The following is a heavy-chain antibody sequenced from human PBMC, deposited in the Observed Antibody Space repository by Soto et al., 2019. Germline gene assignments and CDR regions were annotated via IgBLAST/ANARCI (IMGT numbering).Heavy chain of an antibody. V-gene: IGHV1-18*01. CDR3: ARGPDPTYSDY. J-gene: IGHJ4*02. CDR1: GYTFTNYG. Sequence: QVQVVQSGAEVKKPGASVKVSCKASGYTFTNYGISWVRQAPGKGLEWMGWINVYNGNTNYAQKLQGRVIMTTDTSTSTAYMELKSLRSDDTAVYYCARGPDPTYSDYWGQGTLVTVSS. CDR2: INVYNGNT.